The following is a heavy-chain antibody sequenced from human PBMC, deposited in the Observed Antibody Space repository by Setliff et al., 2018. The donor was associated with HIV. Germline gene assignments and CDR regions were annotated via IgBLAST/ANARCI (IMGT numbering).Heavy chain of an antibody. CDR2: ISSGSRTI. Sequence: GGSLRLSCAASGFTFNTYSMNWVRQAPGKGLEWVSYISSGSRTIYYADSVKGRFTISRDNAKNSLFLQMSRLRVEDTARYYCARGPEPTGFSGSFGYWGQGTLVTVSS. CDR3: ARGPEPTGFSGSFGY. J-gene: IGHJ4*02. V-gene: IGHV3-48*01. CDR1: GFTFNTYS. D-gene: IGHD1-26*01.